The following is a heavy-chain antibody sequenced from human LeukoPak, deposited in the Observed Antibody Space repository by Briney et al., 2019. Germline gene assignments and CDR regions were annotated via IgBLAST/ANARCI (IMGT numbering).Heavy chain of an antibody. V-gene: IGHV1-18*01. CDR2: ISAYNGNT. Sequence: GASVTVSCKASGYTFTSYGISWVRQAPGQGLEWMGWISAYNGNTNYAQKLQGRVTMTTDTSTSTAYMELRSLRSDDTAVYYCASGFIVATTQLDAFDIWGQGTMVTVSS. D-gene: IGHD5-12*01. CDR1: GYTFTSYG. J-gene: IGHJ3*02. CDR3: ASGFIVATTQLDAFDI.